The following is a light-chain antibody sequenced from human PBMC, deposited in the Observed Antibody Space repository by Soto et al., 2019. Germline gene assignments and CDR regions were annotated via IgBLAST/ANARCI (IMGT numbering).Light chain of an antibody. CDR3: QQYNNWLTWT. V-gene: IGKV3-15*01. CDR2: GAS. Sequence: EIVMTQSPATLSVSTGERATLSCRASQSVSSNLAWYQQKPGQAPRLLIYGASTRATGIPARFSGSGSGTELTLTISSLQSEDFAVYYCQQYNNWLTWTFGQGTKVDIK. J-gene: IGKJ1*01. CDR1: QSVSSN.